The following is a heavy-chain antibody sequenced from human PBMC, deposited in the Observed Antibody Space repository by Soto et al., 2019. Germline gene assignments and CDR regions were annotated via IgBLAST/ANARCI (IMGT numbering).Heavy chain of an antibody. CDR2: IIPIFGTA. J-gene: IGHJ5*02. D-gene: IGHD3-3*01. CDR3: ARTPRVTIFGVVITLLNWFDP. CDR1: GGTFSSYA. Sequence: GASVKVSCKASGGTFSSYAISWVRQAPGQGLEWMGGIIPIFGTANYAQKFQGRVTITADESTSTAYMELSSLRSEDTAVYYCARTPRVTIFGVVITLLNWFDPWGQGNMVTV. V-gene: IGHV1-69*13.